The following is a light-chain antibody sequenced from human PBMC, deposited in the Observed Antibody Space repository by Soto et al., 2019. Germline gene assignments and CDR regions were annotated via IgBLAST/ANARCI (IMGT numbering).Light chain of an antibody. J-gene: IGKJ4*01. Sequence: EIVLTQSPATLSLSPGERATLSCRASQSVSSYLAWYQQKPGQAPRLLIYDASNRATGIPAGFSGGGCGTDFTLTISSLEPEDVAVYYCQQRSNWRRGALTFGGGTKVEIK. CDR1: QSVSSY. CDR2: DAS. CDR3: QQRSNWRRGALT. V-gene: IGKV3-11*01.